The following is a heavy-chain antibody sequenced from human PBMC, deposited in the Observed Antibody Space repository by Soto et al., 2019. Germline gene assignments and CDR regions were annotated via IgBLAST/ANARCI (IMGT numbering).Heavy chain of an antibody. J-gene: IGHJ6*02. CDR1: GFTFSSYA. CDR2: ISGSGGST. CDR3: ATGSNDAYYYGMDV. D-gene: IGHD1-1*01. Sequence: PGGSLRLSCAASGFTFSSYAMSWVRQAPGKGLEWVSAISGSGGSTYYADSVKGRFTISRDNSKNTLYLQMNSLRAEDTAVYYCATGSNDAYYYGMDVWGQGTTVTAP. V-gene: IGHV3-23*01.